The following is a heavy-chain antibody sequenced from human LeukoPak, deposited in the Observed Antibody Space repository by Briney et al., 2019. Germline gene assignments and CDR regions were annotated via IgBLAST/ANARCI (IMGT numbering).Heavy chain of an antibody. CDR3: AKDVAAAATYYDY. CDR2: IWYDGSNK. V-gene: IGHV3-33*06. D-gene: IGHD6-13*01. J-gene: IGHJ4*02. Sequence: PGRSLRLSCGASGFTFSNYGMHWVRQAPGKGLEWVAVIWYDGSNKYYADSVKGRFTISRDNSKNMLYLQMNSLRADDTAVYYCAKDVAAAATYYDYWGQGTLVTVS. CDR1: GFTFSNYG.